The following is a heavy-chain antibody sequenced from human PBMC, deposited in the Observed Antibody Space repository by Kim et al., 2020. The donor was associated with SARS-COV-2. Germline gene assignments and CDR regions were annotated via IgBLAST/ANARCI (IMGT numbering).Heavy chain of an antibody. V-gene: IGHV5-51*01. CDR3: ARASGSYHY. D-gene: IGHD1-26*01. CDR2: DT. J-gene: IGHJ4*02. Sequence: DTRYSPAFQGQVTISADKSSSTAYLQWSSLKASDTAMYYCARASGSYHYWGQGTLVTVSS.